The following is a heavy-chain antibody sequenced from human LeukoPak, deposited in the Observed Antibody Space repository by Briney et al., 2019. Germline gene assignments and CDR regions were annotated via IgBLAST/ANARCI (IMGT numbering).Heavy chain of an antibody. CDR1: GFTFDDYA. CDR3: AKARGYSYGYCFDY. CDR2: ISWDGGST. J-gene: IGHJ4*02. V-gene: IGHV3-43D*04. Sequence: GGSLRLSCAASGFTFDDYAMHWARQAPGKGLEWVSLISWDGGSTYYADSVKGRFTISRDNSKNSLYLQMNSLRAEDTALYYCAKARGYSYGYCFDYWGQGTLVTVSS. D-gene: IGHD5-18*01.